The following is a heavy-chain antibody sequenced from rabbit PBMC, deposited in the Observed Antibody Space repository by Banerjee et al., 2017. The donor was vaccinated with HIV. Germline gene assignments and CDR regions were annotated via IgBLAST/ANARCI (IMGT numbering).Heavy chain of an antibody. V-gene: IGHV1S45*01. J-gene: IGHJ4*01. Sequence: QEQLVESGGGLVTLGGSLKLSCKASGFTISSSFWMCWVRQAPGKGLEWIGCIYAGGSGSAYYASWAKGRFTISKTASTTVTLQMTSLTAADTAAYFCARGAYYYYFSLWGPGTLVTVS. CDR1: GFTISSSFW. CDR3: ARGAYYYYFSL. CDR2: IYAGGSGSA. D-gene: IGHD1-1*01.